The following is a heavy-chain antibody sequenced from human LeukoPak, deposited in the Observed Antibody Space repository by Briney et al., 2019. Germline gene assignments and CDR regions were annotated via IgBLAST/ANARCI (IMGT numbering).Heavy chain of an antibody. CDR1: GYSISSGYY. V-gene: IGHV4-38-2*02. CDR3: ARIYDSSGYMVDY. D-gene: IGHD3-22*01. Sequence: SETLSLTCTVSGYSISSGYYWGWIRRPPGKGLEWIGSIYHSGSTYYNPSLKSRVTISVDTSKNQFSLKLSSVTAADTAVYYCARIYDSSGYMVDYWGQGTLVTVSS. J-gene: IGHJ4*02. CDR2: IYHSGST.